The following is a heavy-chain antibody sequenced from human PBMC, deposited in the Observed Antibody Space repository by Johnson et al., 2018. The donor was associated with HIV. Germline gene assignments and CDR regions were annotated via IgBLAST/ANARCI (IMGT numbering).Heavy chain of an antibody. J-gene: IGHJ3*02. V-gene: IGHV3-11*04. CDR3: ARVFYRYSSSSTAAFDI. CDR1: GFTFSDYY. Sequence: QMLLVESGGGLVKPGGSLRLSCAASGFTFSDYYMSLIRLAPGKGLEWVSYISSSGSTIYYADSVKGRFTISRDNAKNSLYLQMNSLRAEDTAVYYCARVFYRYSSSSTAAFDIWGQGTMVTVSS. CDR2: ISSSGSTI. D-gene: IGHD6-6*01.